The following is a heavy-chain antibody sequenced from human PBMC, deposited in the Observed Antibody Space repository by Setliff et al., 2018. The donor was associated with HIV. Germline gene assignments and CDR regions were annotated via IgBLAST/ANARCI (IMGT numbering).Heavy chain of an antibody. Sequence: ASVKVSCKASGYTFTDHYIHWVRQAPGQGLEWLGRINANSGGTAYAQKFKVRVTMTRDTSINTAYMELSGLTSDDTAVYYCASTNWNYYMDVWGKGTTVTVSS. CDR1: GYTFTDHY. CDR2: INANSGGT. CDR3: ASTNWNYYMDV. V-gene: IGHV1-2*06. D-gene: IGHD1-1*01. J-gene: IGHJ6*03.